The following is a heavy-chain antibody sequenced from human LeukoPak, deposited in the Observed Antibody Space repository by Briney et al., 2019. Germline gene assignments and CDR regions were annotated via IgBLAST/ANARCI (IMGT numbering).Heavy chain of an antibody. CDR3: ARCSCSGGSCPYDF. CDR2: VTYDGNHK. D-gene: IGHD2-15*01. J-gene: IGHJ4*02. CDR1: GFSLSNHG. V-gene: IGHV3-33*05. Sequence: GGSLRLSCAASGFSLSNHGMNWVRQAPGKGLEWVAVVTYDGNHKNYADSVKGRFTISRDNSKNTLYLQMNSLGAEDTAVFYCARCSCSGGSCPYDFWGQGTLVTVSS.